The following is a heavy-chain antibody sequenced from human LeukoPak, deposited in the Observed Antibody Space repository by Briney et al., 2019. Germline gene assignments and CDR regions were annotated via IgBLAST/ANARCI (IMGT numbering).Heavy chain of an antibody. CDR2: INPNSGGT. Sequence: ASVKVSCKASGYTFTGYYMHWVRQAPGQGLEWMGWINPNSGGTSYAQKFQGRVTMTRDTSIRTAYMELSRLTSDDTAVYYCARADGYSGYDPSRFWGQGTMVTVSS. D-gene: IGHD5-12*01. CDR1: GYTFTGYY. J-gene: IGHJ3*01. CDR3: ARADGYSGYDPSRF. V-gene: IGHV1-2*02.